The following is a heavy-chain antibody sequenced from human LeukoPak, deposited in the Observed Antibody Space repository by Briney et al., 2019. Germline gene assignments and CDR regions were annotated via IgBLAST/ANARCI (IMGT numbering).Heavy chain of an antibody. CDR1: GGSFSGYY. Sequence: NPSETLSLTCAVYGGSFSGYYWSWIRQPPGKGLEWIGEINHSGSTNYNPSLKSRVTISVDTSKNQFSLKLSSVTAADTAVYYCARASIAAAGVNWFDPWGQGTLVTVSS. CDR3: ARASIAAAGVNWFDP. J-gene: IGHJ5*02. V-gene: IGHV4-34*01. D-gene: IGHD6-13*01. CDR2: INHSGST.